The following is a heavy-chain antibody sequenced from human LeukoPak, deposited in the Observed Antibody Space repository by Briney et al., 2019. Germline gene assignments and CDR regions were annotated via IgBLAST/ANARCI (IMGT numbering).Heavy chain of an antibody. CDR2: ISSGSIYI. CDR1: GFTFSSYI. CDR3: ARQAAGGTWFFDY. Sequence: GGSLRLSCAASGFTFSSYIMNWVRQAPGKGLEWVSSISSGSIYIYYADSVKGRFTISRDNAKNSLYLQVNSLRAEDPAVYYCARQAAGGTWFFDYWGQGTLVTVSS. D-gene: IGHD6-13*01. J-gene: IGHJ4*02. V-gene: IGHV3-21*01.